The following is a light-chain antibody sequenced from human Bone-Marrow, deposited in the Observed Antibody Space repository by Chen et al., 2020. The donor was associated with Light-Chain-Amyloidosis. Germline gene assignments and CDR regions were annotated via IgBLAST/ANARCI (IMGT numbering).Light chain of an antibody. CDR1: QSLLHSNGHTY. V-gene: IGKV2-28*01. CDR2: LGS. CDR3: MQALQTPLT. J-gene: IGKJ4*01. Sequence: DIVLTQSPLALPVTPGEPASISCRSSQSLLHSNGHTYLDWYLQKPGQSPQVLIYLGSERASGVPDRFSGSGSGTDFTLKILRVEAEDVGVYYCMQALQTPLTFGGGTKVEIK.